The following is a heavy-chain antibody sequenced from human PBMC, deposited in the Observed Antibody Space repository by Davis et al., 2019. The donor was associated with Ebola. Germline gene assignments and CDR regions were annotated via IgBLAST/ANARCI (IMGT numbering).Heavy chain of an antibody. D-gene: IGHD5-12*01. V-gene: IGHV4-34*01. CDR3: ARAGYSGYDLHY. CDR1: GGSFSGYY. CDR2: INHSGST. J-gene: IGHJ4*02. Sequence: MPSETLSLTCAVYGGSFSGYYWSWIRQPPGKGLEWIGEINHSGSTNYNPSLKSRVTISVDTSKNQFSLKLSSVTAADTAVYYCARAGYSGYDLHYWGQGTLVTVSS.